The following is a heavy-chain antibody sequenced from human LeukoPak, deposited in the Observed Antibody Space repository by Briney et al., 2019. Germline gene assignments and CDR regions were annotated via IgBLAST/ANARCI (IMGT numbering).Heavy chain of an antibody. V-gene: IGHV1-69*05. D-gene: IGHD4-11*01. CDR1: GGTFSSYA. Sequence: SVKVSCKASGGTFSSYAISWVRQAPGQGLEWMGGIIPIFGTANYAQKFQGRVTITTDESTSTAYMELSSLRSEDTAVYCCASRLKTTRAPDYYYYYMDVWGKGTTVTVSS. J-gene: IGHJ6*03. CDR2: IIPIFGTA. CDR3: ASRLKTTRAPDYYYYYMDV.